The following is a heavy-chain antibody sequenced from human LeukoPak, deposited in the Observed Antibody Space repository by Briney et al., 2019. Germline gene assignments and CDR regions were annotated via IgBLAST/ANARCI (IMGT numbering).Heavy chain of an antibody. D-gene: IGHD6-19*01. CDR1: GYTFTNYW. CDR3: ARRGVAALYEAFDI. J-gene: IGHJ3*02. V-gene: IGHV5-51*01. CDR2: IYPGDSET. Sequence: GESLKISCKGSGYTFTNYWIGWVRQKPEKGLEWMGIIYPGDSETRYSPSFQGQVTISADKSIITAYLQWSSLKASDTAMYYCARRGVAALYEAFDIWGQGTMVTVSS.